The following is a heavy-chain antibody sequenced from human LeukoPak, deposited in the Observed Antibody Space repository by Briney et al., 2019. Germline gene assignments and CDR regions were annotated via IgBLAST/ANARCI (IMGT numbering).Heavy chain of an antibody. CDR3: ARGAIAAAGKTYYYYYMDV. V-gene: IGHV3-9*01. Sequence: GGSLRLSCAASGFTFDDYAMHWVRQAPGKGLEWVSGISWNSGSIGYADSVKGRFTISRDNAKNSLYLQINNLRAEDTAVYYCARGAIAAAGKTYYYYYMDVWGKGTTVTISS. CDR2: ISWNSGSI. J-gene: IGHJ6*03. CDR1: GFTFDDYA. D-gene: IGHD6-13*01.